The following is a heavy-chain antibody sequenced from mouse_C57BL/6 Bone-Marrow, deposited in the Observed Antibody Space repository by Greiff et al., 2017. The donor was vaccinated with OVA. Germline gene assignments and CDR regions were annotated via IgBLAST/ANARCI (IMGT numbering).Heavy chain of an antibody. CDR1: GFTFSSYG. V-gene: IGHV5-6*01. CDR3: ARRDSFDY. CDR2: ISSGGSYT. Sequence: EVHLVEPGGDLVKPGGSLKLSCAASGFTFSSYGMSWVRQTPDKRLEWVATISSGGSYTYYPDSVKGRFTISRDNAKNTLYLQMSSLKSEDTAMYYCARRDSFDYWGQGTTLTVSS. J-gene: IGHJ2*01.